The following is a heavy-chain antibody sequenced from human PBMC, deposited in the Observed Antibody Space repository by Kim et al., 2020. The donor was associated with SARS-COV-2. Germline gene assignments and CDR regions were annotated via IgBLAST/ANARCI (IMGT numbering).Heavy chain of an antibody. J-gene: IGHJ4*02. V-gene: IGHV3-21*01. Sequence: GGSLRLSCAASGFTFSSYSMNWVRQAPGKGLEWVSSISSSSSYIYYADSVKGRFTISRDNAKNSLYLQMNSLRAEDTAVYYCARDGGYSRAQYYFDYWGQGTLVTVSS. D-gene: IGHD6-13*01. CDR3: ARDGGYSRAQYYFDY. CDR2: ISSSSSYI. CDR1: GFTFSSYS.